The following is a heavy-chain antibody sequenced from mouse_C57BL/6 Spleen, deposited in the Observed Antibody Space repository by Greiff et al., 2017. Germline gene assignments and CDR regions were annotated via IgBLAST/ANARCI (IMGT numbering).Heavy chain of an antibody. V-gene: IGHV1-69*01. CDR2: IDPSDSYT. D-gene: IGHD6-1*01. CDR3: ARCPLGLWFDV. CDR1: GYTFTSYW. J-gene: IGHJ1*03. Sequence: QVQLQQPGAELVMPGASVKLSCKASGYTFTSYWMHWVKQRPGQGLEWIGEIDPSDSYTNYNQKFKGKSTLTVDKSSSTAYMQLSSLTSEDSAVYYCARCPLGLWFDVWGTGTTVTVSS.